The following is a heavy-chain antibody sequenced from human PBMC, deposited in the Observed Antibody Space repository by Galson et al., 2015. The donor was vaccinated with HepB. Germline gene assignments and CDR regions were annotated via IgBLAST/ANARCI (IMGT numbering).Heavy chain of an antibody. Sequence: SLRLSCAASGFTFSSYGMHWVRQAPGKGLEWVAVISYDGSNKYYADSVKGRFTISRDNSKNTLYLQMNSLRAEDTAVYYCAKDRSSGYPPADAFDIWGQGTMVTVSS. CDR3: AKDRSSGYPPADAFDI. CDR2: ISYDGSNK. V-gene: IGHV3-30*18. J-gene: IGHJ3*02. CDR1: GFTFSSYG. D-gene: IGHD3-22*01.